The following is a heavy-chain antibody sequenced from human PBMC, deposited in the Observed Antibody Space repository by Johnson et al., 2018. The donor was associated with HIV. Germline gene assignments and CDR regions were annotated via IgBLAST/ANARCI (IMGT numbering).Heavy chain of an antibody. CDR2: ISYDGSNK. D-gene: IGHD3-3*01. J-gene: IGHJ3*02. V-gene: IGHV3-30*04. CDR3: ARGAPWSGSDAFDI. Sequence: RQAPGKGLEWVAVISYDGSNKYYADSVKGRFTISRDNSKNTLYLQMNSLRAEDTALYYCARGAPWSGSDAFDIWGQGTMVTVSS.